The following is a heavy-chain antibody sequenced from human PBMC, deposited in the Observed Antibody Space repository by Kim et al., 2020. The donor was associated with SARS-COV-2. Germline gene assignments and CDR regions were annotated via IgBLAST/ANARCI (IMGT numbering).Heavy chain of an antibody. V-gene: IGHV3-11*05. CDR1: GFTFSDYY. J-gene: IGHJ6*02. Sequence: GGSLRLSCAASGFTFSDYYMSWIRQAPGKGLEWVSYISSSSSYTNYADSVKGRFTISRDNAKNSLYLQMNSLRAEDTAVYYCARDHSTYSYDSSGYYRALTPEYYYYGMDVWGQGTTVTVSS. CDR2: ISSSSSYT. D-gene: IGHD3-22*01. CDR3: ARDHSTYSYDSSGYYRALTPEYYYYGMDV.